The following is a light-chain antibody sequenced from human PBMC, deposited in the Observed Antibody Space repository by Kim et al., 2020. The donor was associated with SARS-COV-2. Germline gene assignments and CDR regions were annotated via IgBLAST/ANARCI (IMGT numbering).Light chain of an antibody. V-gene: IGKV3-15*01. CDR3: QQYHNWPPLT. CDR1: QSISNN. CDR2: GAS. Sequence: SPEERASLACRARQSISNNIDWYQQKHGQAPRLLIFGASTRATGIPARFSGSGSGTEFTLTISSLQSEDFAVDYCQQYHNWPPLTFGGGTKVDIK. J-gene: IGKJ4*01.